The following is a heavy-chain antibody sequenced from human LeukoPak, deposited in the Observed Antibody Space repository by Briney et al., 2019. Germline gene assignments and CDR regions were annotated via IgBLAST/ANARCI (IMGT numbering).Heavy chain of an antibody. CDR3: ARVRDGYNDAYDI. CDR1: GYTFTSYY. Sequence: ASVKVSCEASGYTFTSYYMHWVRQAPGQGLEWMGIINPSGGSTSYAQKFQGRVTMTRDMSTSTVYMELSSLRSEDTAVYYCARVRDGYNDAYDIWGQGTMVTVHS. D-gene: IGHD5-24*01. V-gene: IGHV1-46*01. CDR2: INPSGGST. J-gene: IGHJ3*02.